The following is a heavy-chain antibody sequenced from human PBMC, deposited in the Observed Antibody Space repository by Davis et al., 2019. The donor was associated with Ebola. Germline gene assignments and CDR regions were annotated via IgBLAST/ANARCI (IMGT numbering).Heavy chain of an antibody. CDR1: GFTFSDHY. Sequence: GESLKISCAASGFTFSDHYMDWVRQAPGKGLEWVAVISYDGSNKYYADSVKGRFTISRDNSKNTLYLQMNSLRAEDTAVYYCARDRDYGDYGAFDIWGQGTMVTVSS. CDR3: ARDRDYGDYGAFDI. D-gene: IGHD4-17*01. V-gene: IGHV3-30-3*01. CDR2: ISYDGSNK. J-gene: IGHJ3*02.